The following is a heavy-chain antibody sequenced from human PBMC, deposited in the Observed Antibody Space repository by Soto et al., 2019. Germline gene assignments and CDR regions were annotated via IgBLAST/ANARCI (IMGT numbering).Heavy chain of an antibody. D-gene: IGHD3-22*01. CDR3: ARDGLPYYYDSRYGMDV. V-gene: IGHV4-4*07. J-gene: IGHJ6*02. CDR1: GGSISSYY. Sequence: PSETLSLTCSVSGGSISSYYWSWIRQPAGKGLEWIGRIYTSGSTNYNPSLKSRVTMSVDTSKNQFSLKLSSVTAADTAVYYCARDGLPYYYDSRYGMDVWGQGTTVTVSS. CDR2: IYTSGST.